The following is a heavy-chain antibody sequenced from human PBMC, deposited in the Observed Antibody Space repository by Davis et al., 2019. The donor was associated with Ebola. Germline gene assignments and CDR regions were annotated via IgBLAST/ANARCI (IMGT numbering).Heavy chain of an antibody. V-gene: IGHV1-2*06. Sequence: ASVKVSCKASGYTFTGYYMHWVRQAPGQGLEWMGRINPNSGGTNYAQKFQGRVTMTRDTSISTAYMELSRLRSDDTAVYYCARGEDTAMAPGSYFDYWGQGTLVTVSS. CDR2: INPNSGGT. CDR1: GYTFTGYY. J-gene: IGHJ4*02. CDR3: ARGEDTAMAPGSYFDY. D-gene: IGHD5-18*01.